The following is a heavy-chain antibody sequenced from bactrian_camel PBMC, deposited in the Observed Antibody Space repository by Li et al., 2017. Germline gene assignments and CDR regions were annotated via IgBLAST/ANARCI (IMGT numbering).Heavy chain of an antibody. J-gene: IGHJ4*01. V-gene: IGHV3S55*01. CDR3: ATINRRYTRYPPLARDEYTY. CDR1: GYTYT. Sequence: QVQLVESGGGSVQAGGSLRLSCAASGYTYTMAWFRQAPGKEREGVASIDNERRTSYADSVKGRFTTSKDNAENFLYLQMNTLKPEDPAMYYCATINRRYTRYPPLARDEYTYWGRGTQVTVS. D-gene: IGHD4*01. CDR2: IDNERRT.